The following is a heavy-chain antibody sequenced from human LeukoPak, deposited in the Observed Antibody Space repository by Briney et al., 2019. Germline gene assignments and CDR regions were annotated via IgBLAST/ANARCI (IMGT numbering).Heavy chain of an antibody. D-gene: IGHD6-6*01. CDR1: GGSFSGYY. CDR3: ARGHSSIAARDFDY. J-gene: IGHJ4*02. CDR2: INHSGST. V-gene: IGHV4-34*01. Sequence: SETLSLTCAVYGGSFSGYYWSWIRQPPGKGLEWIGEINHSGSTNYNPSLKSRVTISVDTPKNQFSLKLSSVTAADTAVYYCARGHSSIAARDFDYWGQGTLVTVSP.